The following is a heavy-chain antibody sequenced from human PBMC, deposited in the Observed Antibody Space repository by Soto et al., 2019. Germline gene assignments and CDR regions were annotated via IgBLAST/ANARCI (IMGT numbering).Heavy chain of an antibody. Sequence: GGSLRLSCAASGFTFSSYSMNWVRQAPGKGLEWVSSISSSSSYIYYADSVKGRFTISRDNAKSSLYLQMNSLRAEDTAVYYCARDGLESLMSYWGQGTLVTVSS. CDR2: ISSSSSYI. D-gene: IGHD3-9*01. CDR1: GFTFSSYS. CDR3: ARDGLESLMSY. J-gene: IGHJ4*02. V-gene: IGHV3-21*01.